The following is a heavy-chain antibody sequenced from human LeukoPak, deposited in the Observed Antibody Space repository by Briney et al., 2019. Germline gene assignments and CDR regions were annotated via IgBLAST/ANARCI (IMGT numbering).Heavy chain of an antibody. D-gene: IGHD3-22*01. CDR2: INDDGGEK. V-gene: IGHV3-7*01. Sequence: PGGSLRLSCAASGFTFSSYGMSWVRQAPGKGLGWVSAINDDGGEKYYADSVKGRFTISRDNAKNTLYLQMRSLRAEDTAVYYCSCSYFSYYDKSGWYDWGQGTLVTVSS. CDR3: SCSYFSYYDKSGWYD. J-gene: IGHJ4*02. CDR1: GFTFSSYG.